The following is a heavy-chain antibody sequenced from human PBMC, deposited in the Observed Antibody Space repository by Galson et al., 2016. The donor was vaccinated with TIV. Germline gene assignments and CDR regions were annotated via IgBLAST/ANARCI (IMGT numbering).Heavy chain of an antibody. CDR2: IAYDGSSR. D-gene: IGHD5-24*01. Sequence: SLRLSCAASGFTFGSYDMHWVRQAPGKGLEWVAFIAYDGSSRNYADSVKGRFTISRDNAKNRLNLHMNSLRPEDTAVYYCARTFNSYYMDYWGQGTLVPVSS. CDR1: GFTFGSYD. V-gene: IGHV3-30*13. J-gene: IGHJ4*02. CDR3: ARTFNSYYMDY.